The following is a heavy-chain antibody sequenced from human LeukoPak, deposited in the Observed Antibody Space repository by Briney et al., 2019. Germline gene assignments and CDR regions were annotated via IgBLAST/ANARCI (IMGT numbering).Heavy chain of an antibody. Sequence: GGSLRLSCAASGFTFSSYGMHWVRQAPGKGLEWVAFIRYDGSNKYYADSVKGRFTISRDNSKNTLYLQMNSLRAEDTAVYYCAKQQNITVTTPYDYWGQGTLVTVSS. D-gene: IGHD4-11*01. CDR2: IRYDGSNK. J-gene: IGHJ4*02. CDR3: AKQQNITVTTPYDY. V-gene: IGHV3-30*02. CDR1: GFTFSSYG.